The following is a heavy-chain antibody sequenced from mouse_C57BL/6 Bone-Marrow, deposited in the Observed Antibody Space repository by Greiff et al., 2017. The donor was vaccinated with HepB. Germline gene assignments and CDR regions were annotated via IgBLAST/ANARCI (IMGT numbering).Heavy chain of an antibody. J-gene: IGHJ2*01. D-gene: IGHD2-4*01. CDR3: AREGAYDYAFDY. Sequence: EVHLVESGPGLVKPSQSLSLTCSVTGYSITSGYYWNWIRQFPGNKLEWMGYISYDGSNNYNPSLKNRIPFTRDTSKNQFFLKLNAVTTEDTATYYCAREGAYDYAFDYWGQGTTLTVSS. V-gene: IGHV3-6*01. CDR1: GYSITSGYY. CDR2: ISYDGSN.